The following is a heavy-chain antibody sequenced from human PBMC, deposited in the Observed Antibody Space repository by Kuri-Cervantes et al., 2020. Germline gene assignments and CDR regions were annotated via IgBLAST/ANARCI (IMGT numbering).Heavy chain of an antibody. CDR1: GGSISSSSYY. J-gene: IGHJ6*02. Sequence: GSLRLSCTVSGGSISSSSYYWGWIRQPPGKGLEWIGSIYYSGSTYYNPSLKSRVTISVDTSKNQFSLKLSSVTAADTAVYYCARRHIVVVPAAYMDYGMDVWGQGTKVTV. CDR2: IYYSGST. CDR3: ARRHIVVVPAAYMDYGMDV. D-gene: IGHD2-2*01. V-gene: IGHV4-39*01.